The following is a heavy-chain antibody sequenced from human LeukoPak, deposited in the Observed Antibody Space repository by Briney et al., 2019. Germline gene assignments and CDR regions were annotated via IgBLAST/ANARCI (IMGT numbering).Heavy chain of an antibody. CDR1: GFTFSSYG. CDR2: INHSGST. J-gene: IGHJ5*02. Sequence: GSLRLSCAASGFTFSSYGMSWIRQPPGKGLEWIGEINHSGSTNYNPSLKSRVTISVDTSKNQFSLKLSSVTAADTAVYYCATEVAMTTVTNNWFDPWGQGTLVTVSS. CDR3: ATEVAMTTVTNNWFDP. V-gene: IGHV4-34*08. D-gene: IGHD4-17*01.